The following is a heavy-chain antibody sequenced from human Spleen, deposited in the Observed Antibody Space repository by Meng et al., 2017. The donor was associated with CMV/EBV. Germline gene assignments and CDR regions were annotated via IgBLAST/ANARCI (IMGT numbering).Heavy chain of an antibody. CDR2: IYGGSSST. D-gene: IGHD3-9*01. V-gene: IGHV3-23*03. Sequence: LSCAASGFTLSSCAMRWVRQAPGKGLEWVSIIYGGSSSTYYADSVKGRFTISRDKSKNMLYLQMNSLRAEDTAVYYCAKIRYSSQFDYWGQGTLVTVSS. J-gene: IGHJ4*02. CDR3: AKIRYSSQFDY. CDR1: GFTLSSCA.